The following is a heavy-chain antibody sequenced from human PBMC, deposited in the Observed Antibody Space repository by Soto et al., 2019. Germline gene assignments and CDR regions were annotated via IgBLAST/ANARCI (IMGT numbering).Heavy chain of an antibody. J-gene: IGHJ4*01. V-gene: IGHV4-59*01. CDR3: ARVAIAAAGAFDY. CDR2: IYYSGST. CDR1: GGSISSYY. D-gene: IGHD6-13*01. Sequence: QVQLQESGPGLVKPSETLSLTCTVSGGSISSYYWSWIRQPPGKGLEWIGYIYYSGSTNYNPSLKSRVTISVDTSKNQFSLKLSSVTAADTAVYYCARVAIAAAGAFDYWGHGTLVTVSS.